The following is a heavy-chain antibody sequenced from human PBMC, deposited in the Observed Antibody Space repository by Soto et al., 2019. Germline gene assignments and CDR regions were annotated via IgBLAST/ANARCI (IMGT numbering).Heavy chain of an antibody. D-gene: IGHD4-17*01. V-gene: IGHV3-21*01. CDR1: GFTFSSYS. Sequence: LRLSCAASGFTFSSYSMNWVRQAPGKGLEWVSSISSSSSYIYYADSVKGRFNISRDNAKNSLYLQMNSLRDEDTAVYYCARDPYSSTTVTIMAYWGQRTMVTVSA. CDR3: ARDPYSSTTVTIMAY. CDR2: ISSSSSYI. J-gene: IGHJ4*02.